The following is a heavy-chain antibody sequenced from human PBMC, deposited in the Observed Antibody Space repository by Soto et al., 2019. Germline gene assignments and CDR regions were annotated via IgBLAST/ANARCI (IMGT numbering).Heavy chain of an antibody. CDR1: GFTVSSNY. Sequence: GGSLRLSCAASGFTVSSNYMSWVRQAPGKGLEWVSVIYSGGSTYYADSVKGRFTISRDNSKNTLYLQMNSLRAEDTAVYYCARERAYYDFWSGYYRPDGMDVWGQGTTVTVSS. J-gene: IGHJ6*02. D-gene: IGHD3-3*01. CDR2: IYSGGST. CDR3: ARERAYYDFWSGYYRPDGMDV. V-gene: IGHV3-66*01.